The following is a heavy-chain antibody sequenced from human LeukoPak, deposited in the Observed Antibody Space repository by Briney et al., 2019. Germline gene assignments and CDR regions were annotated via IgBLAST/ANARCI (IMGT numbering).Heavy chain of an antibody. CDR3: ARANTILGVEPDYYFDY. CDR1: GFSLSSYE. Sequence: SGGSLRPSCAASGFSLSSYEMIWVRQAPGKGLEWSSYISSSGGNIYYADSVKGRFTISRDNAKNSLYLQMNSLRVEDTAVYYCARANTILGVEPDYYFDYWGPGTLVSVSS. D-gene: IGHD3-3*01. CDR2: ISSSGGNI. J-gene: IGHJ4*02. V-gene: IGHV3-48*03.